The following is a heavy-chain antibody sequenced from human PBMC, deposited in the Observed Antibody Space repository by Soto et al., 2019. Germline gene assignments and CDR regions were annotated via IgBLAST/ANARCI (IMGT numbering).Heavy chain of an antibody. J-gene: IGHJ4*02. Sequence: LTLEKHTQTLTMTGTFSGFSLSNSGVFVGWIRQPPGKALEWLALIYWDDDKRYSPSLKSRLTITKDTSKNQVVLTMTNMDPVDTATYYCAHRRGYSGYDRFDYWGQGTLVTVSS. V-gene: IGHV2-5*02. CDR1: GFSLSNSGVF. D-gene: IGHD5-12*01. CDR2: IYWDDDK. CDR3: AHRRGYSGYDRFDY.